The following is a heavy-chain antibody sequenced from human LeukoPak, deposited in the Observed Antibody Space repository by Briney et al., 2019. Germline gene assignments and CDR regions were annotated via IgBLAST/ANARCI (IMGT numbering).Heavy chain of an antibody. J-gene: IGHJ4*02. D-gene: IGHD6-19*01. CDR1: GFTFTSSA. Sequence: ASVKVSCKASGFTFTSSAMQWVRQARGQRLEWIGWIVVGSGNTNYAQKFQERVTITRDMSTSTAYMELSSLRSEDTAVYYCARAYSSGWLTRGGYYFDYWGQGTLVTVSS. CDR2: IVVGSGNT. V-gene: IGHV1-58*02. CDR3: ARAYSSGWLTRGGYYFDY.